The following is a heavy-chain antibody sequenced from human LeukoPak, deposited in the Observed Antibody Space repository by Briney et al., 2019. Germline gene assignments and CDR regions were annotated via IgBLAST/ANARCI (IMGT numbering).Heavy chain of an antibody. CDR1: GYTFTGYY. Sequence: ASVKVSCRASGYTFTGYYMFWLRQAPGQGLEWMGRINPNSGGTNYAQKFQGRVTMTRDTSITTAYMVLSSLRSDDTAVYYCARDLPSPGISVADDYWGQGTLVTVSS. CDR2: INPNSGGT. D-gene: IGHD6-19*01. J-gene: IGHJ4*02. V-gene: IGHV1-2*06. CDR3: ARDLPSPGISVADDY.